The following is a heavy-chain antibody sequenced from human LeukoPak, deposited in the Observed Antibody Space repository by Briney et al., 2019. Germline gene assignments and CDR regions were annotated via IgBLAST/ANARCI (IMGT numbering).Heavy chain of an antibody. CDR2: IYHSGST. V-gene: IGHV4-59*08. J-gene: IGHJ4*02. D-gene: IGHD1-26*01. CDR1: GGSISSYY. CDR3: AYSGSYGHLGY. Sequence: SETLSLTCTVSGGSISSYYWSWIRQPPGKGLEWIGYIYHSGSTNYNPSLKSRVTISGDTSKNQFSLRLSSVTAADTALYYCAYSGSYGHLGYWGQGIPVTVSS.